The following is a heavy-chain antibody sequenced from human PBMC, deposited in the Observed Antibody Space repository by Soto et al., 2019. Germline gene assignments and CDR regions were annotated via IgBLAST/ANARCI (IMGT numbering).Heavy chain of an antibody. J-gene: IGHJ4*02. CDR1: GYTFTSYA. CDR2: INAGNGNR. Sequence: QVQLVQSGAEVKKPGASVKVSCKASGYTFTSYAMHWVRQAPGQRREWMGWINAGNGNRKHSQKFQGRVTITRDTSASTAYMELSSLRSEDTAVYYCARGPGGPDGPGDYWGQGTLVTVSS. CDR3: ARGPGGPDGPGDY. V-gene: IGHV1-3*01. D-gene: IGHD2-15*01.